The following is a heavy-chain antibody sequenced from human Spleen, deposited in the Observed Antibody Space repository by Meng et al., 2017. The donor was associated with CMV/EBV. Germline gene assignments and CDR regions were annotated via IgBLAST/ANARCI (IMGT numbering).Heavy chain of an antibody. Sequence: ASVKVSCKASGYTFTGYYMHWVRQAPGQGLEWVGWINPNRGATNYAQNFQGRVTMTRDTSVSTAYMELSRLTSDDTAVYYCARSVMTSTSFGQHYGMDVWGQGTTVTVSS. J-gene: IGHJ6*02. CDR1: GYTFTGYY. CDR3: ARSVMTSTSFGQHYGMDV. CDR2: INPNRGAT. D-gene: IGHD2-2*01. V-gene: IGHV1-2*02.